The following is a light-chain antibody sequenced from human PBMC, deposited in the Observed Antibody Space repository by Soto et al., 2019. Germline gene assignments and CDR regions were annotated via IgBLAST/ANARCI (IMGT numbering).Light chain of an antibody. J-gene: IGLJ3*02. CDR1: SSDVGGYNY. CDR2: EVT. V-gene: IGLV2-8*01. CDR3: SSYAASNNFYFV. Sequence: HYVLTQPPSASGSPGQSVTISCTGTSSDVGGYNYVSWYQQYPGRAPKLMIYEVTKRPSGVPDRFSGSKSGNTASLTVSGLQAEDEADYYCSSYAASNNFYFVFGGGTQLTVL.